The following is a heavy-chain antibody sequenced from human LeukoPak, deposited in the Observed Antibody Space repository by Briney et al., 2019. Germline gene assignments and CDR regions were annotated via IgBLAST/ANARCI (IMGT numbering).Heavy chain of an antibody. Sequence: GGSLRLSCAASGFTFSNAWMNWVRQAPGKGLEWVSSISSSCSYIYYADSVKGRFTISRDNAKNSLYLQMNSLRAEDTAVYYCARSSPLGDYWGQGTLVTVSS. V-gene: IGHV3-21*01. CDR1: GFTFSNAW. J-gene: IGHJ4*02. D-gene: IGHD6-19*01. CDR2: ISSSCSYI. CDR3: ARSSPLGDY.